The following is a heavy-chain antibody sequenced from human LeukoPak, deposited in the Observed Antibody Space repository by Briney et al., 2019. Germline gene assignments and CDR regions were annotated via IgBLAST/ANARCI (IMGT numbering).Heavy chain of an antibody. D-gene: IGHD6-13*01. CDR1: GGSISSHY. CDR3: ARGWAKPFDY. Sequence: SETLSLTCTVSGGSISSHYWSWIRQPPGKGLEWIGYIYCSGSTNYNPSLKSRVTISVDTSKNQFSLKLSSVTAADTAVYYCARGWAKPFDYWGQGTLVTVSS. J-gene: IGHJ4*02. V-gene: IGHV4-59*11. CDR2: IYCSGST.